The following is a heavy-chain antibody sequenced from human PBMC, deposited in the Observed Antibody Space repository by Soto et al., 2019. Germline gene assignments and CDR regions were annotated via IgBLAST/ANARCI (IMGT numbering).Heavy chain of an antibody. CDR1: GGSISSSNW. CDR3: ARVSYIVVVPAALYNWFDP. V-gene: IGHV4-4*02. D-gene: IGHD2-2*01. J-gene: IGHJ5*02. CDR2: IYHSGST. Sequence: SETLSLTXAVSGGSISSSNWWNWVRQPPGKGLEWIGEIYHSGSTNYNPSLKSRVTISVDKSKNQFSLKLSSVTAADTAVYYCARVSYIVVVPAALYNWFDPWGQGTLVTVSS.